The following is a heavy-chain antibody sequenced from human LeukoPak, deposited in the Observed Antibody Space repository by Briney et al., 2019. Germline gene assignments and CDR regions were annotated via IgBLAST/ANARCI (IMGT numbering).Heavy chain of an antibody. Sequence: ASVKVSCKASGYIFSGYYMHWVRQAPGQGLEWMGCMKPKSGATRYAQKLQGRVTLTRDTATSTVDMELSRLRSDDTAVYYCARGDTSGWPYNWFDPWGQGTLVTVSS. CDR2: MKPKSGAT. V-gene: IGHV1-2*02. D-gene: IGHD6-25*01. J-gene: IGHJ5*02. CDR1: GYIFSGYY. CDR3: ARGDTSGWPYNWFDP.